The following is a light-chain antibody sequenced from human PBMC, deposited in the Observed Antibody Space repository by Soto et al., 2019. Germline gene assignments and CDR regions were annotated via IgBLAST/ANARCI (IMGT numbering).Light chain of an antibody. J-gene: IGLJ2*01. CDR3: QSYDIGLRGSI. V-gene: IGLV1-40*01. CDR1: NSNVGATYD. Sequence: QSVLTQPPSVSGAPGQRVAISCTGSNSNVGATYDVHWYQQLPGTASKLLIYDTTNRPAGVPDRFSGSKSGTSASLAITGLQAEDAACYYCQSYDIGLRGSIFGGGTKLTVL. CDR2: DTT.